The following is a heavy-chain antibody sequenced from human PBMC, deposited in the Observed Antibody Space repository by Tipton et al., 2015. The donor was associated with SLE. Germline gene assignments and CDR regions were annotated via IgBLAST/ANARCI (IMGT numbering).Heavy chain of an antibody. CDR3: TRSPRGFQLVASHDGVDV. D-gene: IGHD6-6*01. V-gene: IGHV3-13*01. Sequence: GSLRLSSAASGFTFSSYDMHWVRQATGEGLEWVSTIGSAHNTFYAGSVKGRFTISRDNAKNSLSLQMNSLRAADTAVYYCTRSPRGFQLVASHDGVDVWGKGTTVTVSS. CDR1: GFTFSSYD. J-gene: IGHJ6*04. CDR2: IGSAHNT.